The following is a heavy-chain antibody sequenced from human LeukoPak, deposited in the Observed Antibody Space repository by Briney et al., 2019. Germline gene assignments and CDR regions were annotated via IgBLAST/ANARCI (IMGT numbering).Heavy chain of an antibody. D-gene: IGHD3-22*01. Sequence: GGSLRLSCAASGFTFSSYWMSWVRQAPGKGLEWVSALSGSSTRTYYGDSVKGRFTISRDNSKNTLYLQMNSLRAEDTAVYYCAKERYDSSGYYLDYWGQGTLVTVSS. CDR2: LSGSSTRT. V-gene: IGHV3-23*01. CDR1: GFTFSSYW. CDR3: AKERYDSSGYYLDY. J-gene: IGHJ4*02.